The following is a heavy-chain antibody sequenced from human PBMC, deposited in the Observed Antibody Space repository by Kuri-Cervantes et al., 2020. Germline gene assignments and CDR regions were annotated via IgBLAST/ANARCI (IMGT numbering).Heavy chain of an antibody. CDR3: ARDGLARWYSSGRKIQHFDY. J-gene: IGHJ4*02. D-gene: IGHD6-19*01. CDR2: ILYDGSNK. CDR1: GFTFSSYG. V-gene: IGHV3-30*03. Sequence: GGSLRLSCAASGFTFSSYGMHWVRQAPGKGLEWVAVILYDGSNKYYADSVKGRFTISRDNSKNTLYLQMNSLRAEDTAVYYCARDGLARWYSSGRKIQHFDYWGQGTLVTVSS.